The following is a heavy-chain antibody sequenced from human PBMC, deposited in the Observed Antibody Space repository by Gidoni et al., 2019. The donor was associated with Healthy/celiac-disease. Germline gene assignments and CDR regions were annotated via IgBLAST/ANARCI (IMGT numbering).Heavy chain of an antibody. CDR3: AKDLVVVPAASYYYYGMDV. CDR1: GFTFSSYG. J-gene: IGHJ6*02. V-gene: IGHV3-30*18. Sequence: QGQLVESGGGVVQPGRSLRLSCAASGFTFSSYGSHWVRQAPGKGLEWVAVISYDESNKYYADSVKGRFTISRDNSKNTLYLQMNSLRAEDTAVYYCAKDLVVVPAASYYYYGMDVWGQGTTVTVSS. D-gene: IGHD2-2*01. CDR2: ISYDESNK.